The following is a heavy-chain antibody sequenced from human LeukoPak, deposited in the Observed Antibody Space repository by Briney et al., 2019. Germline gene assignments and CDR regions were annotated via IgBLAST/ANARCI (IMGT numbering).Heavy chain of an antibody. J-gene: IGHJ4*02. CDR2: IGGSGSTT. CDR1: GFTFSSYA. Sequence: GGSLRLSCAASGFTFSSYAMSWVRQAPGKGLEWVSAIGGSGSTTYYADSVKGRFTISRDNSKNTLYLQMNSLRAEDTAVYYCARDSGFSGTQRGEYWGQGTLVTVSS. CDR3: ARDSGFSGTQRGEY. V-gene: IGHV3-23*01. D-gene: IGHD3/OR15-3a*01.